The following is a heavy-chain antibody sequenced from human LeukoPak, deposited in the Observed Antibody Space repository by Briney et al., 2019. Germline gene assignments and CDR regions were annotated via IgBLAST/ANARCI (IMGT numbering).Heavy chain of an antibody. CDR1: GGSISSSSYY. D-gene: IGHD3-10*01. CDR3: ARERNYYGSGSYYCDY. J-gene: IGHJ4*02. Sequence: SETLSLTCTVSGGSISSSSYYWGWIRQPPGKGLVWLGCIYYSGSTYYNPSLKSRVIISVDTSKNLFSLKLSSVTAADTAVYCCARERNYYGSGSYYCDYWGQGTLVTVSS. CDR2: IYYSGST. V-gene: IGHV4-39*07.